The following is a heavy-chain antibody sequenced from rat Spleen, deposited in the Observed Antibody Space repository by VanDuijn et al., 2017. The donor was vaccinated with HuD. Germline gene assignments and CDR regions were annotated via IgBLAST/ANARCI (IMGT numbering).Heavy chain of an antibody. Sequence: EVHLVESGGGLVQPGRSMKLSCAASGFTFSNYDMAWVRQAPTKGLEWVASISFDGSSTYYRDSVKGRFTISRDNAKSTLYVQMDSLRSEDTATYYCTTESYWFAYWGQGTLVTVSS. V-gene: IGHV5-20*01. CDR2: ISFDGSST. CDR3: TTESYWFAY. J-gene: IGHJ3*01. CDR1: GFTFSNYD. D-gene: IGHD1-3*01.